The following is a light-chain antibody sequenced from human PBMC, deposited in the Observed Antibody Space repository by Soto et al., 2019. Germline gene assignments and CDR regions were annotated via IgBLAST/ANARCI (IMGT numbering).Light chain of an antibody. V-gene: IGLV2-14*01. CDR1: SSDVGGYNY. J-gene: IGLJ2*01. CDR2: EVS. Sequence: QSVLTQPASVSGSPGQSITISCTGTSSDVGGYNYVSWYQQHPGKAPKLMIYEVSNRPSGVSNRFSGSKSGNTASLTISGLQAEDEADYYCCSYAGSRRVFGGGTKLTVL. CDR3: CSYAGSRRV.